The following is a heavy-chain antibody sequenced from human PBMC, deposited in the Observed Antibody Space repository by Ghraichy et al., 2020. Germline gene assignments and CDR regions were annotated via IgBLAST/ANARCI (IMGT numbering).Heavy chain of an antibody. Sequence: ASVKVSCKASGYTFTSYAMHWVRQAPGQRLEWMGWINAGNGNTKYSQKFQGRVTITRDTSASTAYMELSSLRSEDTAVYYCARDRWTRYYDFWSGPPDNWFDPWGQGTLVTVSS. V-gene: IGHV1-3*01. J-gene: IGHJ5*02. CDR2: INAGNGNT. CDR3: ARDRWTRYYDFWSGPPDNWFDP. CDR1: GYTFTSYA. D-gene: IGHD3-3*01.